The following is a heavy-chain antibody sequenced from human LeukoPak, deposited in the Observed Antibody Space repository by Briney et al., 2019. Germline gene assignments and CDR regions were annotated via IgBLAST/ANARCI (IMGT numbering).Heavy chain of an antibody. CDR2: MYNTGRT. V-gene: IGHV4-4*07. J-gene: IGHJ2*01. CDR1: GASTSTYY. CDR3: ARDNGGDYWYSDI. Sequence: PSETLSLTCTVAGASTSTYYWSWLRQPAGKGLEWIGSMYNTGRTNYNPSLKRRITMPVETSNNHLPLRLSLLTAADTAVYYCARDNGGDYWYSDIWGRGTLVTV. D-gene: IGHD2-21*01.